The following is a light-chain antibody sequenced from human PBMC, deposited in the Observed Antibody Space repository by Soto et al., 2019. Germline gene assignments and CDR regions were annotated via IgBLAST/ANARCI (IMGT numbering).Light chain of an antibody. CDR3: QQYGSSPPGFT. Sequence: EIVLTQSPGTLSLFPGERATLSCRASQSVSSTYFAWYRQKPVQPPSLLIYGASNRATGVPDRFSGSGSGTDFTLTISRLEPEDFAVYYCQQYGSSPPGFTFGPGTTVDIK. J-gene: IGKJ3*01. V-gene: IGKV3-20*01. CDR2: GAS. CDR1: QSVSSTY.